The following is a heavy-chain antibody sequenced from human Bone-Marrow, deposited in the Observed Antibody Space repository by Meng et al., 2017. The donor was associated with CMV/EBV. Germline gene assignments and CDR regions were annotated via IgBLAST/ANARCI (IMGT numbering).Heavy chain of an antibody. Sequence: GGSLRLSCAASGFTFSSYAMHWVRQAPGKGLEWVAVIYSGGSTYYADSVKGRFTISRDNSKNTLYLQMNSLRAEDTAVYYCARGKGFDPWGQGTLVTVSS. CDR1: GFTFSSYA. V-gene: IGHV3-NL1*01. CDR2: IYSGGST. J-gene: IGHJ5*02. CDR3: ARGKGFDP.